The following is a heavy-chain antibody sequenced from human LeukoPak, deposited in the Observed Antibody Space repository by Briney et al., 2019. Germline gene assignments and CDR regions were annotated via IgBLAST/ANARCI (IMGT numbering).Heavy chain of an antibody. J-gene: IGHJ4*02. D-gene: IGHD6-19*01. CDR2: ISSSSSVI. CDR3: AKGVAVASPYYFDY. Sequence: GGSLRLSCAASGFTFSTYSMNWVRQAPGKGLEWVSYISSSSSVIYFADSVKGRFTISRDNAKNSLYLQMNSLRVEDTAVYYCAKGVAVASPYYFDYWGQGTLVTVSS. CDR1: GFTFSTYS. V-gene: IGHV3-48*04.